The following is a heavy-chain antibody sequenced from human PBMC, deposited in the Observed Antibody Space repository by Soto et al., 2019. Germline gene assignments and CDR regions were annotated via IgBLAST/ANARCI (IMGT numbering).Heavy chain of an antibody. Sequence: PGESLKISCKASGYNFNDYWIGWVRQMPGKGLQWMGIVYPGDSDSRYSPSFQGQVTISADKSISTAYLQWSGLKASDTAMYYCARSGPHGTGLIWGQGTMVTVSS. J-gene: IGHJ3*02. CDR1: GYNFNDYW. CDR2: VYPGDSDS. D-gene: IGHD2-8*02. CDR3: ARSGPHGTGLI. V-gene: IGHV5-51*01.